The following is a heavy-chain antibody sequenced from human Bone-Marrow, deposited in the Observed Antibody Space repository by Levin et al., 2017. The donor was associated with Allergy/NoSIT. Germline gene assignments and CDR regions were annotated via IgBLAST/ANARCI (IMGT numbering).Heavy chain of an antibody. V-gene: IGHV3-23*01. D-gene: IGHD2/OR15-2a*01. CDR3: AKGGISSAGGIDS. CDR2: ITGSGTT. CDR1: GFTFSSSA. Sequence: GGSLRLSCAASGFTFSSSAMSWVRQAPGTGLEWVSSITGSGTTYYADSVKGRFTISRDTSKNTLSLQMNSLRAEDTAVYYCAKGGISSAGGIDSWGQGTLVTVSS. J-gene: IGHJ4*02.